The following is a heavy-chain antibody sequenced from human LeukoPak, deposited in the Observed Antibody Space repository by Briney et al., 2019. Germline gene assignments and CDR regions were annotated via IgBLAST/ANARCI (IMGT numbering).Heavy chain of an antibody. J-gene: IGHJ4*02. CDR3: ARGGVYSTSAVDY. CDR2: LSGGGINS. Sequence: GGSLRLSCAASGFTFSNYGMSWVRQAAGKGLEWVSHLSGGGINSYYADSVKGRFTISRDNAKNTLYLQMNSLRADDTAVYYCARGGVYSTSAVDYWGQGTLVTVSS. V-gene: IGHV3-23*01. D-gene: IGHD6-6*01. CDR1: GFTFSNYG.